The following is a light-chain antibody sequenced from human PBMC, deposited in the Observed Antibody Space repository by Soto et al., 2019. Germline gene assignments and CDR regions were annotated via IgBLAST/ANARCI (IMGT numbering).Light chain of an antibody. Sequence: QSVLTQPASVSGAPGQRVTISCTGGSSNIGAGYDVHWYRQLPGTAPELLIYDNSNRPSGVPARFSGSKSGTSASLAITGLQADDEADYSCQSYDTSLSGWVVFGGGTKVTVL. CDR1: SSNIGAGYD. J-gene: IGLJ2*01. CDR3: QSYDTSLSGWVV. V-gene: IGLV1-40*01. CDR2: DNS.